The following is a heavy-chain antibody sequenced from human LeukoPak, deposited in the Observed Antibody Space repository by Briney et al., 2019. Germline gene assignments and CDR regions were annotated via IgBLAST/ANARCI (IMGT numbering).Heavy chain of an antibody. V-gene: IGHV4-59*01. CDR1: GGSISSYY. D-gene: IGHD5-24*01. J-gene: IGHJ3*02. CDR3: ARDRSDGPTFDI. CDR2: IYYSGST. Sequence: PSETLSLTCTVSGGSISSYYWSWIRQPPGKGLEWMGYIYYSGSTNYNPSLKSRVTISVDTSKNQFSLKLSSVTAADTAVYYCARDRSDGPTFDIWGQGTMVTVSS.